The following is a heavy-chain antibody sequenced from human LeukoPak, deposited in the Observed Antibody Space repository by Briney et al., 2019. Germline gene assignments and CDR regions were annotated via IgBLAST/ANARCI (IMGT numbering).Heavy chain of an antibody. Sequence: SETLSLTCTVSGGSISRYYWSWIRQPPGKGLEWIGYIFYSGNTKYNPSLKSRVTISVDTSKSQFSLRLSSVTAADTAVYYCARHPPTDSSSNDAFDIWGQGTMVTVSS. J-gene: IGHJ3*02. CDR2: IFYSGNT. V-gene: IGHV4-59*08. CDR3: ARHPPTDSSSNDAFDI. CDR1: GGSISRYY. D-gene: IGHD3-22*01.